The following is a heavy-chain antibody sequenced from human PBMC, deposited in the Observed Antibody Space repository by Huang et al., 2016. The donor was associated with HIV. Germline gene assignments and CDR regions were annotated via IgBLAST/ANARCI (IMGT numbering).Heavy chain of an antibody. CDR1: GFRFSSHA. CDR2: VIYDGRKA. V-gene: IGHV3-30*04. J-gene: IGHJ4*02. Sequence: QVQLVESGGGVVQPGRSLRLSCAASGFRFSSHAMHWVRQAPGKGLEWVAVVIYDGRKAYQAESVKGRFTISRDNSKNTLYLQMNSLRAEDTAVYYCASLSNYASNRVFDYWGQGALVTVSS. D-gene: IGHD4-4*01. CDR3: ASLSNYASNRVFDY.